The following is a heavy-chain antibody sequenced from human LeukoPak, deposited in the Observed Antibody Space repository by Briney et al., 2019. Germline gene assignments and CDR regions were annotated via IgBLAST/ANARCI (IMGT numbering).Heavy chain of an antibody. Sequence: PGGSLRLSCAASGFTFSNYWMSWVRQAPGNGLEWVANIKQDGSEEVYVDSVKGRFTISRDNAKNSLFLQMNTLRAEDTAVYYCARDPYSSTWSYGMDVWGQGTTVAVYS. V-gene: IGHV3-7*03. CDR3: ARDPYSSTWSYGMDV. CDR1: GFTFSNYW. J-gene: IGHJ6*02. CDR2: IKQDGSEE. D-gene: IGHD6-6*01.